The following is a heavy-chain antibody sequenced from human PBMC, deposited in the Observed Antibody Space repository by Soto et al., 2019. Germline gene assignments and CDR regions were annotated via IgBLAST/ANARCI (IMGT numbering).Heavy chain of an antibody. Sequence: SETLSLTCAVSGGSISSGGYSWSWIRQPPGKGLEWIGYIYHSGSTYYNPSLKSRVTISVDRSKNQFSLKLSSVTAADTAVYYCARESIGWAAAGTGWFDPWGQGTLVTVSS. J-gene: IGHJ5*02. V-gene: IGHV4-30-2*01. CDR3: ARESIGWAAAGTGWFDP. CDR1: GGSISSGGYS. D-gene: IGHD6-13*01. CDR2: IYHSGST.